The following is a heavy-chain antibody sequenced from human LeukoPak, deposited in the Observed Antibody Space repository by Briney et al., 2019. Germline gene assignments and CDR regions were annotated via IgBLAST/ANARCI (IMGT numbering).Heavy chain of an antibody. CDR3: ARKRYSSSWYRGWRYFDY. CDR2: ISSSGSTI. CDR1: GFTFSSYE. D-gene: IGHD6-13*01. V-gene: IGHV3-48*03. J-gene: IGHJ4*02. Sequence: GGSLRLSCAASGFTFSSYEMNWVRQAPGKGLEWVSYISSSGSTIYYADSVKGRFTISRDNAKNSLYLQMNSLRAEDTAVYYCARKRYSSSWYRGWRYFDYWAREPWSPSPQ.